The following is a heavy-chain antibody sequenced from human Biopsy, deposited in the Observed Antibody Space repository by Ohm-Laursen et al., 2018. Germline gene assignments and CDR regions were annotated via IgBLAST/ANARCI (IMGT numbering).Heavy chain of an antibody. CDR1: GASISSAAYH. CDR3: SGATSGSSLYHP. V-gene: IGHV4-31*01. Sequence: TLSLTCTVSGASISSAAYHWSWIRQLPGKGLEWIGYISHSGSTSYNPSLRSLVTISTDTSTNQFSLKVRSVTAADTAMYYCSGATSGSSLYHPRGQGILVTVSS. D-gene: IGHD2-8*01. J-gene: IGHJ5*02. CDR2: ISHSGST.